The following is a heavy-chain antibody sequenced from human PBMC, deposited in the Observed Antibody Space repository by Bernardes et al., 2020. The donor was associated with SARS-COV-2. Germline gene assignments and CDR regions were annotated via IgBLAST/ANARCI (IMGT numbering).Heavy chain of an antibody. V-gene: IGHV3-7*05. D-gene: IGHD3-10*01. Sequence: GGSLRLSCAASGFTFNRYWMTWVRQAAGKGLEWVANINQGGSEKFYVDSVKGRFTVSRDNAENSLYLQMNSLRAEDTAVYYCAKDKTRELPRTFFDYWGQGTLVTVSS. J-gene: IGHJ4*02. CDR2: INQGGSEK. CDR1: GFTFNRYW. CDR3: AKDKTRELPRTFFDY.